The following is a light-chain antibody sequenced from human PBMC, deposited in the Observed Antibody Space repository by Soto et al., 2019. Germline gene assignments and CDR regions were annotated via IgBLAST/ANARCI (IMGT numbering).Light chain of an antibody. J-gene: IGKJ1*01. CDR3: QQYNSYST. CDR2: DAS. Sequence: DIQMTQSPSTLSASVGDRVTITCRASQSIGTWLAWYQHRPGKAPSLLIYDASTLRSGVPSRFSGSGSGTEFTLTISSLQPEDFASYYCQQYNSYSTFGQGTKVDIK. CDR1: QSIGTW. V-gene: IGKV1-5*01.